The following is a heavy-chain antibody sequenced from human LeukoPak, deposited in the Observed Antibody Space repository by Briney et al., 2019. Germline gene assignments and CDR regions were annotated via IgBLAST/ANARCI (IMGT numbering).Heavy chain of an antibody. J-gene: IGHJ4*02. D-gene: IGHD6-19*01. Sequence: GGSLRLSCAASGFTFDDYGMSWVRQAPGKGLEWVSGISGSGGSTYYADSVKGRFTISRDNSKNTLYLQMNSLRAEDTAVYYCAKETSSGWYKMKVYFDYWGQGTLVTVSS. V-gene: IGHV3-23*01. CDR1: GFTFDDYG. CDR3: AKETSSGWYKMKVYFDY. CDR2: ISGSGGST.